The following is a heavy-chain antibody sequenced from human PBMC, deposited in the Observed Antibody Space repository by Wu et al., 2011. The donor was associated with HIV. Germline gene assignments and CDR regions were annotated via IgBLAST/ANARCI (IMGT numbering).Heavy chain of an antibody. J-gene: IGHJ4*02. D-gene: IGHD5-18*01. Sequence: QVQLVQSGAEVKKPGSSVKVSCKASGGTFSSYTISWVRQAPGQGLEWMGGIIPMSGTASYSQKFQGRVTITADKSTNTAYMELSSLTSEDTAVYFCARDFGTALGDLPGHWGQGTQVTVSS. CDR2: IIPMSGTA. V-gene: IGHV1-69*14. CDR1: GGTFSSYT. CDR3: ARDFGTALGDLPGH.